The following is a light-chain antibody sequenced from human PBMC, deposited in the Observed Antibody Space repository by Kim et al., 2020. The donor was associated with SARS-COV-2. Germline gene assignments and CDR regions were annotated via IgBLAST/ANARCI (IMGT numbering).Light chain of an antibody. CDR2: DAS. J-gene: IGKJ2*01. CDR3: QQYVGYPYS. CDR1: QSVYNS. V-gene: IGKV1-5*01. Sequence: DIQMTQSPSTLSASAGDRVIITCRASQSVYNSLAWYQQKPGKAPKLLVYDASTLESGVPSRFSGGGSGTEFTLTISSLQPDDFATYFCQQYVGYPYSFRQGNKLEI.